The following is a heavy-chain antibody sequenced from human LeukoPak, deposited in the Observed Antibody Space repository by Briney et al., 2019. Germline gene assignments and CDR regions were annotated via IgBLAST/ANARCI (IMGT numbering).Heavy chain of an antibody. Sequence: GGSLRLSCAASGFTFSSYEMNWVRQAPGKGLEWVSYISSSGSTIYYADSVKGRFTISRDNAKNSLYLQMNSLRAEDTAVYHCARVGVIATFDYWGQGTLVTVSS. J-gene: IGHJ4*02. CDR2: ISSSGSTI. CDR1: GFTFSSYE. V-gene: IGHV3-48*03. D-gene: IGHD2-21*01. CDR3: ARVGVIATFDY.